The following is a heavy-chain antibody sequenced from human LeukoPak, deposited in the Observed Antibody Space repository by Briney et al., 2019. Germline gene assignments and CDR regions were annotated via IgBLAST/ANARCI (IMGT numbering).Heavy chain of an antibody. J-gene: IGHJ1*01. D-gene: IGHD2-2*01. CDR3: ARRCSSTSCLQD. Sequence: SETLSLTCTVSGYSISSGYYWGWIRQPPGKGLEWIGRIYTSGSTNYNPSLKSRVTISVDTSKNQFSLKLSSVTAADTAVYYCARRCSSTSCLQDWGQGTLVTVSS. CDR2: IYTSGST. V-gene: IGHV4-38-2*02. CDR1: GYSISSGYY.